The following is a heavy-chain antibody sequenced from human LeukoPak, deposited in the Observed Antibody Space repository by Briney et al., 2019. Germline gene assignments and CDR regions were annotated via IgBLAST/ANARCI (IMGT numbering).Heavy chain of an antibody. D-gene: IGHD3-22*01. V-gene: IGHV4-4*07. CDR3: ARDMGYDSSGYYSYDAFDI. J-gene: IGHJ3*02. CDR1: GCSISSYY. CDR2: IYTSGST. Sequence: SESLSLTCTASGCSISSYYRSWIRQPAGKGLEWIACIYTSGSTTYYPSLKSRVTMSVDTSNNQLSLKLSSVTAVDTRVYYCARDMGYDSSGYYSYDAFDIWGQGTMVTVSS.